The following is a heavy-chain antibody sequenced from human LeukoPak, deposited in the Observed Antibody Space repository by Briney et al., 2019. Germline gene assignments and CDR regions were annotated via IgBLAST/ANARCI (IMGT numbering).Heavy chain of an antibody. J-gene: IGHJ3*02. CDR3: ARGSGYCSSTSCYDAFDI. D-gene: IGHD2-2*01. CDR2: IYYSGST. V-gene: IGHV4-31*03. CDR1: GGSISSGGYY. Sequence: PSQTLSLTCTVSGGSISSGGYYWSWIRQHPGKGLEWIVYIYYSGSTYYNPSLKSRVTISVDTSKNQFSLKLSSVTAADTAVYYCARGSGYCSSTSCYDAFDIWGQGTMVTVSS.